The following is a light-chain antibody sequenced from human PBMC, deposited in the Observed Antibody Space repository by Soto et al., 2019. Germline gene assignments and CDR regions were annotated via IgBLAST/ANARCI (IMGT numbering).Light chain of an antibody. V-gene: IGKV1-39*01. CDR2: AAT. CDR1: QTFNNY. J-gene: IGKJ1*01. CDR3: QQSYTSQQT. Sequence: IPIPQSPSSLSASVGDTVSLSCRAGQTFNNYLNWYQHKPGKVPKLLIYAATALQSGVPSRFSASASGTDFTLTIINVQPEDCGTYYCQQSYTSQQTFGQGTKVDI.